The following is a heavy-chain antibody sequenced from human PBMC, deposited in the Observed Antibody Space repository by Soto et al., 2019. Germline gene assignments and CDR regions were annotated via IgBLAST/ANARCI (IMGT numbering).Heavy chain of an antibody. V-gene: IGHV3-21*03. CDR3: ARRLVVVVPPDL. J-gene: IGHJ4*02. Sequence: EVQLVESGGGLVKPGGSLRLSCAASGFTFSSYGMNWVRQAPGKGLEWVSSISSSSSFIYYADSVKGRFTISRDKAKKSLYLQMNSLRDEDPAVYYCARRLVVVVPPDLWGQGTLVTVSS. CDR2: ISSSSSFI. D-gene: IGHD2-15*01. CDR1: GFTFSSYG.